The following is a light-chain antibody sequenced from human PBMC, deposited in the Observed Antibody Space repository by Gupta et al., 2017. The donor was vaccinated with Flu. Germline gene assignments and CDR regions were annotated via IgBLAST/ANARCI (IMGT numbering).Light chain of an antibody. CDR1: QSISSW. CDR3: QQYNSFWT. V-gene: IGKV1-5*03. J-gene: IGKJ1*01. CDR2: KTS. Sequence: DIQMTQSPSTLSASVGDRVTITCRASQSISSWLAWYQQKPGKAPKLLISKTSSLESGVPSRCSGSGSGTEFTLTISSLRPDDFATYYCQQYNSFWTFGQGTKVEI.